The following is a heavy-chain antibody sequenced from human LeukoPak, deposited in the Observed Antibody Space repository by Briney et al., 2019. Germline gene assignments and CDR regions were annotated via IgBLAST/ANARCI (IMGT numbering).Heavy chain of an antibody. Sequence: SETLSLTCAVYGGSFSGYYWSWIRQPPGKGLEWIGEINHSGSTNYNPSLKSRVTISVDTSKSQFSLKLSSVTAADTAVYYCARVQPPTYYYDSSQPFDPWGQGTLVTVSS. CDR3: ARVQPPTYYYDSSQPFDP. J-gene: IGHJ5*02. V-gene: IGHV4-34*01. CDR1: GGSFSGYY. CDR2: INHSGST. D-gene: IGHD3-22*01.